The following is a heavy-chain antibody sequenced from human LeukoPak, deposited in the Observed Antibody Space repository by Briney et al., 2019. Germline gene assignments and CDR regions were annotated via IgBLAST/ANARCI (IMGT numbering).Heavy chain of an antibody. Sequence: ASVKVSCKVSGHSLNEISMYWVRQAPGKGLECMGLFDPEDGETIYAQRFKGRLTLTGDTSTDTVYMDLSSLTPEDTAVYYCATGATIPAGFNFWGRGTLVTVSS. CDR1: GHSLNEIS. D-gene: IGHD5-24*01. J-gene: IGHJ4*02. CDR3: ATGATIPAGFNF. V-gene: IGHV1-24*01. CDR2: FDPEDGET.